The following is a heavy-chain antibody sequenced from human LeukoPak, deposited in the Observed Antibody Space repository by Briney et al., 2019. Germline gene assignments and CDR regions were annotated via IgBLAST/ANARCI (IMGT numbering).Heavy chain of an antibody. CDR2: IIPIFGTA. CDR3: ARSDYGGNRD. Sequence: GASVKVSCKASGGTFSSYAISWVRQAPGQGLEWMGGIIPIFGTANYAQKFQGRVTITADESTSTAYMELSSLRSEDTAVYYCARSDYGGNRDWGQGTLVTVSS. CDR1: GGTFSSYA. D-gene: IGHD4-23*01. J-gene: IGHJ4*02. V-gene: IGHV1-69*13.